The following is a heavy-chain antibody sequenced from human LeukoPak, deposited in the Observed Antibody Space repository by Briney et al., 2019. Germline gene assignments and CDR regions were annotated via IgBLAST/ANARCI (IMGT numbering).Heavy chain of an antibody. D-gene: IGHD6-19*01. V-gene: IGHV1-46*01. J-gene: IGHJ4*02. Sequence: GASVKVSCKASGYTFTGYYMHWVRQAPGQGLEWMGIINPSGGRTSYAQKFQGRVTMTRDTSTSTVYMELSSLRSEDTAVYYCARLRVPRTHVSSLRHSGWYYFDYWGQGTLVTVSS. CDR2: INPSGGRT. CDR3: ARLRVPRTHVSSLRHSGWYYFDY. CDR1: GYTFTGYY.